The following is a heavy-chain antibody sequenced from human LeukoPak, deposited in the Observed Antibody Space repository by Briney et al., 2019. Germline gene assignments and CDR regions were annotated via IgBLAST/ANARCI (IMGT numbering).Heavy chain of an antibody. CDR2: IIPILGTP. D-gene: IGHD2-8*02. Sequence: ASVKVSCKASGGTFSSYAISWVRQAPGQGLEWMGRIIPILGTPNYAQKFQGRVTITTDQSTSTAYMELSSLSSEDTAVYYCARDALAYCTGGRCYFHYWGQGTLVTVSS. V-gene: IGHV1-69*11. J-gene: IGHJ4*02. CDR3: ARDALAYCTGGRCYFHY. CDR1: GGTFSSYA.